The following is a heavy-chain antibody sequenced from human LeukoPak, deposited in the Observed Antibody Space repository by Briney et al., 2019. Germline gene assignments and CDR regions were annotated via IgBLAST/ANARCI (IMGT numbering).Heavy chain of an antibody. Sequence: PGGSLRLSCAASGFSFSVFWMHWVRQAPGKGPVWVSRIKTDGSITNYADSVKGRFTISRDNAKNSLYLQMNSLRAEDTALYYCARKYSYGRAGYFDYWGQGTLVTVSS. CDR2: IKTDGSIT. D-gene: IGHD5-18*01. CDR3: ARKYSYGRAGYFDY. J-gene: IGHJ4*02. CDR1: GFSFSVFW. V-gene: IGHV3-74*01.